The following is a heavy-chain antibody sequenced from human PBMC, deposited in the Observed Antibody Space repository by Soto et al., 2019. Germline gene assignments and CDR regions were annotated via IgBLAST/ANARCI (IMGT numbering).Heavy chain of an antibody. CDR1: GGSISSSSYY. D-gene: IGHD1-1*01. J-gene: IGHJ6*02. V-gene: IGHV4-39*01. CDR2: IYYSGST. Sequence: SETLSLTCTVSGGSISSSSYYWGWIRQPPGKGLEWIGSIYYSGSTYYNPSLKSRVTISVDTSKNQFSLKLSSVTAADTAVYYCARLERENYYYGMDVWGQGTTVTVSS. CDR3: ARLERENYYYGMDV.